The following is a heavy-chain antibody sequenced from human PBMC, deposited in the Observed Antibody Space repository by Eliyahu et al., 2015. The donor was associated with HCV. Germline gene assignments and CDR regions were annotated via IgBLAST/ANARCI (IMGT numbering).Heavy chain of an antibody. CDR2: IGTAGDT. Sequence: EVQLVESGGGLVQPGGSLRLSCAASGFTFSSYDMHWVRQATGKGLEWVSAIGTAGDTYXYPGSVKGRFTISRENAKNSLYLQMNSLRAGDTAVYYCARAPAAGTFDYWGQGTLVTVSS. CDR3: ARAPAAGTFDY. D-gene: IGHD6-19*01. CDR1: GFTFSSYD. J-gene: IGHJ4*02. V-gene: IGHV3-13*04.